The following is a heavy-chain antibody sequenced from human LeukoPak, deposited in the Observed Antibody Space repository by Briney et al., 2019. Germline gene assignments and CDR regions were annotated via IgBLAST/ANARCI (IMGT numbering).Heavy chain of an antibody. CDR1: GFTFSSYS. D-gene: IGHD6-13*01. CDR3: AKDALDSSSWYAPYFDY. Sequence: GGSLRLSCAASGFTFSSYSMNWVRQAPGKGLEWVSSISSGSSYIYYADSVKGRFTISRDNSKNTLYLQMNSLRAEDTAVYYCAKDALDSSSWYAPYFDYWGQGTLVTVSS. V-gene: IGHV3-21*04. CDR2: ISSGSSYI. J-gene: IGHJ4*02.